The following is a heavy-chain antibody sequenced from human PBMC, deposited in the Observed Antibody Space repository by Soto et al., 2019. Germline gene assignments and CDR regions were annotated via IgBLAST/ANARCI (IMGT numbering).Heavy chain of an antibody. CDR3: GRGCGDMLTGSCRMRPPFEA. CDR1: GGSFSGYY. J-gene: IGHJ4*02. D-gene: IGHD3-9*01. Sequence: SETLSPTCALYGGSFSGYYWSWIRQPPGKGLEWIGEINHSGSTNYNPSLKSRVTISVDTSKNQFSLKLSSVTAADTAVYYCGRGCGDMLTGSCRMRPPFEAWGKGTLITV. CDR2: INHSGST. V-gene: IGHV4-34*01.